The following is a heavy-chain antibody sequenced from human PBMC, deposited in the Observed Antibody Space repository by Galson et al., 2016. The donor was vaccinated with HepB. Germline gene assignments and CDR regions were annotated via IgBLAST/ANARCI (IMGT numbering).Heavy chain of an antibody. J-gene: IGHJ4*02. D-gene: IGHD2-21*01. CDR2: ISYDGSNK. Sequence: SLRLSCAASGFTFSTYAVHWVRQAPGKGLEWVAVISYDGSNKFYADSVKGRFTISRDNSKNTLYLQMNSLRDEDTAVYYCAKEAAPTVKSGSDVDYWGQGTLVTVSS. CDR1: GFTFSTYA. CDR3: AKEAAPTVKSGSDVDY. V-gene: IGHV3-30*18.